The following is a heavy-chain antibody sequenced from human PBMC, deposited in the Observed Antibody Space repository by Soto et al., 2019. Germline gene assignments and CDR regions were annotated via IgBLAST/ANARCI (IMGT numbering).Heavy chain of an antibody. CDR3: ARRRYSSGWSVGGDYYFDY. V-gene: IGHV4-31*03. CDR2: IYYSGST. D-gene: IGHD6-19*01. Sequence: SETLSLTCTVSGGSISSGGYYWSWIRQHPGKGLEWIGYIYYSGSTYYNPSLKSRVTISVDTSKNQFSLKLSSVTAADTAVYYCARRRYSSGWSVGGDYYFDYWGQGTLVTVS. J-gene: IGHJ4*02. CDR1: GGSISSGGYY.